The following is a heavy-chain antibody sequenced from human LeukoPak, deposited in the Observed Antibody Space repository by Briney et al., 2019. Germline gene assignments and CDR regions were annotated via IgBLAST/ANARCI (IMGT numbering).Heavy chain of an antibody. CDR1: GFTFSSYS. V-gene: IGHV3-21*01. CDR3: ARGDGATPPDVFDV. D-gene: IGHD3-10*01. Sequence: GGSLRLSCTASGFTFSSYSMNCVRQAPGKGLQWVSSISSGSTYIYYADSLKGRFTISRDNTKNSLYLQMNSLRGEDAAVYYCARGDGATPPDVFDVWGQGTVVTVSS. CDR2: ISSGSTYI. J-gene: IGHJ3*01.